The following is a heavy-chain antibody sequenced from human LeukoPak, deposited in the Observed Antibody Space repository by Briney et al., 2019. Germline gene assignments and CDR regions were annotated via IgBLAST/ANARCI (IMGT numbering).Heavy chain of an antibody. V-gene: IGHV3-23*01. CDR2: ISGSGGST. CDR1: GFTFSTYA. D-gene: IGHD2-2*01. Sequence: GVSLRLSCAASGFTFSTYAMSWVRQAPGKGLEWLSAISGSGGSTYYADSVKGRFTISRDNSKNTLYLQMNSLRAEDTAVYYCAKLGYCSSTSCYGAYYYYMDVWGKGTTVTVSS. CDR3: AKLGYCSSTSCYGAYYYYMDV. J-gene: IGHJ6*03.